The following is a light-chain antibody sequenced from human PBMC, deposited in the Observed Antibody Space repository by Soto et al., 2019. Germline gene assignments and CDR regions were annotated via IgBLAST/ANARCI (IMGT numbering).Light chain of an antibody. Sequence: IEVTQSPSSLAASVGDRVTITCRASQTIGTYLNWYRHKSGAAPELLIYDASTLQSGVPSRFRGGASGTDFTLTISSLQLDDFATYXCQQSYNTPLTFGQGTKVEIK. V-gene: IGKV1-39*01. CDR1: QTIGTY. J-gene: IGKJ1*01. CDR3: QQSYNTPLT. CDR2: DAS.